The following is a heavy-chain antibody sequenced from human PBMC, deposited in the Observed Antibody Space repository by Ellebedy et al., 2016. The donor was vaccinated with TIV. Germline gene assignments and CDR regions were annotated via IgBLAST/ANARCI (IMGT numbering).Heavy chain of an antibody. Sequence: GESLKISCAASGFTFTQYWLHWVRQAPGKGPVWVSRINSDGSSTTYADSVKGRFTVSRDNSKNTLYLQMDSLRPEDTGLYFCARESYSSGRAGTFDYWGQGALITVSS. J-gene: IGHJ4*02. V-gene: IGHV3-74*01. CDR3: ARESYSSGRAGTFDY. CDR1: GFTFTQYW. D-gene: IGHD6-19*01. CDR2: INSDGSST.